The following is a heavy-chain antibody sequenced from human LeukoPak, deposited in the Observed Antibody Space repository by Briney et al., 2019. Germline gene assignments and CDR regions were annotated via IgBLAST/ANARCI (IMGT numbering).Heavy chain of an antibody. CDR2: IYYSGST. D-gene: IGHD4-17*01. CDR1: GGSISSYY. J-gene: IGHJ4*02. Sequence: SETLSLTCTVSGGSISSYYWGWIRQPPGKGLEWIGSIYYSGSTYYNPSLKSRVTISVDTSKNQFSLKLSSVTAADTAVYYCARRVMGDYEHFDYWGQGTLVTVSS. CDR3: ARRVMGDYEHFDY. V-gene: IGHV4-39*01.